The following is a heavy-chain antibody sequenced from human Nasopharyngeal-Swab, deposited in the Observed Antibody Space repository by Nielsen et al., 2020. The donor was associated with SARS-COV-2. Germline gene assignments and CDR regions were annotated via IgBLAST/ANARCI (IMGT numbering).Heavy chain of an antibody. CDR2: ISGSGGST. CDR3: AKDGGLTTFPYYYYYGMDV. V-gene: IGHV3-23*01. CDR1: GFTFSSYA. D-gene: IGHD4/OR15-4a*01. J-gene: IGHJ6*02. Sequence: GESLKISCAASGFTFSSYAMSWVRQAPGKGLEWVSAISGSGGSTYYADSVKGRFTISSDNSKNTLYLQMNSLRAEDTAVYYCAKDGGLTTFPYYYYYGMDVWGQGTTVTVS.